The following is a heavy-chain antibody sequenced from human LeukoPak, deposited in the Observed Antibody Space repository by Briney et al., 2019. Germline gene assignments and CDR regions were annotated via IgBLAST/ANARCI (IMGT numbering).Heavy chain of an antibody. J-gene: IGHJ5*02. Sequence: GASVEVSCKASGHTFTGYYVHWLRQAPGQGPEWMGWISPNGGDTRYAQKFQGRVILTRETSISTAYMELRRLRSDDAAVYYCARGEFGSGDYVPFDPWGQGTLVTVSS. CDR1: GHTFTGYY. V-gene: IGHV1-2*02. D-gene: IGHD4-17*01. CDR2: ISPNGGDT. CDR3: ARGEFGSGDYVPFDP.